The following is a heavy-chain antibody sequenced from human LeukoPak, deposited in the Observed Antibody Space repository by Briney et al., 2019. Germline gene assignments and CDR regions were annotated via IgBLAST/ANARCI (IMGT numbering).Heavy chain of an antibody. V-gene: IGHV1-18*01. CDR2: ISAYNGNR. Sequence: ASVKLSCNASGYIFTSYGISWVRQAPGQGLEWMGWISAYNGNRNYAQKDQGRVTMTTDTSTSTAYMELRSLRSDDTAVYYCARTEDTAMASRYYYYYMDVWGKGTTVTVSS. CDR1: GYIFTSYG. CDR3: ARTEDTAMASRYYYYYMDV. D-gene: IGHD5-18*01. J-gene: IGHJ6*03.